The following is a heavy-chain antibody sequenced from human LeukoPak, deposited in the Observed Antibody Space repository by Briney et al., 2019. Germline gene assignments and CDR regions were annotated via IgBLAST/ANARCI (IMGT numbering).Heavy chain of an antibody. V-gene: IGHV1-18*01. CDR3: ARDRGGGYYYDSSGYYYYYGMDV. CDR1: GYTFTNYG. J-gene: IGHJ6*02. Sequence: GASVKVSCKASGYTFTNYGFSWVRQAPGQGLEWMGWISAYNGYTDYAQKLQFRVTMTTDTSTSTAYMELRSLRSDDTAVYYCARDRGGGYYYDSSGYYYYYGMDVWGQGTTVTVSS. D-gene: IGHD3-22*01. CDR2: ISAYNGYT.